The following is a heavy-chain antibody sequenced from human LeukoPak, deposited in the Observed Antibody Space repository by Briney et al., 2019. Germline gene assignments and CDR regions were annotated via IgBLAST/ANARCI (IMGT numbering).Heavy chain of an antibody. CDR2: IYTSGST. Sequence: SQTLSLTCTVSGGSISSGSYYWSWIRQPAGKGLEWIGRIYTSGSTNYNPSLKSRVTISVDTSKNQFSLKLSSVTAADTAVYYCARVRITVFGVVTEDYWGQGTLVTVSS. CDR1: GGSISSGSYY. CDR3: ARVRITVFGVVTEDY. D-gene: IGHD3-3*01. V-gene: IGHV4-61*02. J-gene: IGHJ4*02.